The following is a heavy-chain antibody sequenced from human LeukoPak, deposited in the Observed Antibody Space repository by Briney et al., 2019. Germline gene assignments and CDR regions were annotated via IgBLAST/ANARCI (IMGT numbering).Heavy chain of an antibody. V-gene: IGHV3-7*01. CDR3: ATGRTLDY. Sequence: GGSLRLSCAASGFTFSTYWMSWVRQAPGKGLEWVADIKQDGSEKYYVDSVKGRFTISRDNAKNSLSLQMSSLRAEDTAVYYCATGRTLDYWGQGTLVTVSS. CDR1: GFTFSTYW. CDR2: IKQDGSEK. J-gene: IGHJ4*02.